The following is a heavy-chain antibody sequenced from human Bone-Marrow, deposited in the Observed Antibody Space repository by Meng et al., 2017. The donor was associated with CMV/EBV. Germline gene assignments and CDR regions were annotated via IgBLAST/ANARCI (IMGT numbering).Heavy chain of an antibody. D-gene: IGHD5-18*01. CDR1: GGSISSSTYY. V-gene: IGHV4-39*07. CDR2: IYYSGST. J-gene: IGHJ4*02. Sequence: GSLRLSCTVSGGSISSSTYYWAWIRQPPGKGLEWIGSIYYSGSTYYNPSLKSRVTISVDTSKNQFSLKLSSVTAADTAVYYCARGIVRGYSYGEPFDYWGQGTLVTVSS. CDR3: ARGIVRGYSYGEPFDY.